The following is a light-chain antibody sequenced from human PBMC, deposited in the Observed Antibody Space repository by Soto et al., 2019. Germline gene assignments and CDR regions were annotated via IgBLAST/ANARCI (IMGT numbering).Light chain of an antibody. CDR1: QSVSSNY. Sequence: ENVLTQSPGTLSLSPGGRATLSCRASQSVSSNYVAWYQQKPGQAPRLLIFDASTRATGIPDRFSGSGSGTDVTLTIDRLESEDFAVYFCQQYGDLPWTFGQGTKVDIK. V-gene: IGKV3-20*01. J-gene: IGKJ1*01. CDR3: QQYGDLPWT. CDR2: DAS.